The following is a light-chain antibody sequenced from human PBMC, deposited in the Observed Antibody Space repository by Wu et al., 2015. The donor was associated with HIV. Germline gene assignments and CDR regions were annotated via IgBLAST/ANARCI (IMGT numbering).Light chain of an antibody. CDR3: QQLNSFPLT. CDR2: DAS. V-gene: IGKV1-13*02. Sequence: AIQLTQSPSSLSASIGDRVNITCRASQDIFPYLAWYQQTPGKAPRVLIHDASTLQSGVSSRFSGSGSGADFTLTISGLQREDFAVYFCQQLNSFPLTFGQGSRLEI. J-gene: IGKJ5*01. CDR1: QDIFPY.